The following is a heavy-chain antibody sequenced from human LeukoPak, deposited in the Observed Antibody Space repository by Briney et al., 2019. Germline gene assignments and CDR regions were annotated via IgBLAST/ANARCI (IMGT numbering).Heavy chain of an antibody. D-gene: IGHD3-9*01. V-gene: IGHV3-21*01. Sequence: GGSLRLSCAASGFTFNSYSMNWVRQAPGKGLEWVSSISSSSSYIYYADSVKGRFTISRDNAKNSLYLQMNSLRAEDTAVYYCARLGFDSADFDYWGQGTLVTVSS. CDR2: ISSSSSYI. J-gene: IGHJ4*02. CDR1: GFTFNSYS. CDR3: ARLGFDSADFDY.